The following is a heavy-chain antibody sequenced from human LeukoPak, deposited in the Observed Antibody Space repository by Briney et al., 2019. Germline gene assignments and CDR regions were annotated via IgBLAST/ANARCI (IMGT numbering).Heavy chain of an antibody. CDR2: ISAYNGNT. V-gene: IGHV1-18*01. CDR1: GYTFTSYG. CDR3: ARSPLPYYYDSSGPFDY. Sequence: ASVKVSCTASGYTFTSYGISWVRQAPGQGLEWVGWISAYNGNTNYAQKLQGRVTMTTDTSTNTAYMELRGLRSDDTAVYYCARSPLPYYYDSSGPFDYWGQGTLVTVSS. D-gene: IGHD3-22*01. J-gene: IGHJ4*02.